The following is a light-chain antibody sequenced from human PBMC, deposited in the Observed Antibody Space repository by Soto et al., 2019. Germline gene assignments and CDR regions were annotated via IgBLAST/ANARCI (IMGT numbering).Light chain of an antibody. CDR3: HQYYSTPPT. CDR2: WAS. V-gene: IGKV4-1*01. CDR1: QSILYNSNNKNY. J-gene: IGKJ1*01. Sequence: DIVMTQSPDSLAVSLGERATINCKSSQSILYNSNNKNYLAWYQQKPGQPPKLLIYWASTRESGVPDRFSGSGSGTEFTLTISSLQAEDVAVYHCHQYYSTPPTFGQGTKVEIK.